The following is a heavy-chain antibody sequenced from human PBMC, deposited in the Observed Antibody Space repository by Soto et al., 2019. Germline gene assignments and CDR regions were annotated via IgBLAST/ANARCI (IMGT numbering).Heavy chain of an antibody. CDR2: IYTGGAT. D-gene: IGHD7-27*01. V-gene: IGHV3-66*01. CDR1: ELTVSTNP. Sequence: EVQLVESGGGLVQPGGSLRRSCAASELTVSTNPMSWVRQAPGKGLEWVSVIYTGGATHYADSVKGRFTIYRDNSKNTVNLQMNRLRPEDTAVYYCARDGSGPWGQGTLVTVSS. CDR3: ARDGSGP. J-gene: IGHJ5*02.